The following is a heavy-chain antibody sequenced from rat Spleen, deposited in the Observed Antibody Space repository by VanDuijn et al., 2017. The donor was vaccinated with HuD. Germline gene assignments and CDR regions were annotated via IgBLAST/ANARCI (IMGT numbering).Heavy chain of an antibody. CDR1: GFTFSNYG. V-gene: IGHV5S13*01. J-gene: IGHJ2*01. D-gene: IGHD1-6*01. Sequence: EVQLVESGGGLVQPGRSLKLSCAASGFTFSNYGMAWVRQAPTKGLEWVASISTGGGNTYYRDSVKGRFTISRDNAKNTLYLHTDSLRSEDTATYYCTTGPRILRLDWFAYWGQGVMVTVSS. CDR2: ISTGGGNT. CDR3: TTGPRILRLDWFAY.